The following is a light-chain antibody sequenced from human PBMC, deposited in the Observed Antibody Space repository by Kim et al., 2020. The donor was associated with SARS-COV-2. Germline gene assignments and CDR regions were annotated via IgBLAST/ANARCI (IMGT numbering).Light chain of an antibody. CDR1: QSLLHSNAYNY. V-gene: IGKV2-28*01. J-gene: IGKJ2*01. CDR2: LGS. Sequence: DIVMTQSPLYLPVTPGEPASISCRSSQSLLHSNAYNYLDWYLQKPGQSPQLLIYLGSNRASGVPDRFSGSGSGTDFTLKISRLEAEDVGVYYCMQALQTPYTFGQGTKVDIK. CDR3: MQALQTPYT.